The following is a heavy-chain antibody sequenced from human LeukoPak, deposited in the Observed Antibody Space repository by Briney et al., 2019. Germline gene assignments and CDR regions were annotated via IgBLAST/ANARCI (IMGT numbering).Heavy chain of an antibody. J-gene: IGHJ4*02. CDR2: ISYDGSNK. V-gene: IGHV3-30*18. CDR3: AKYEGGGAKHKPPNY. D-gene: IGHD1-26*01. CDR1: GFTFSSYD. Sequence: GGSLRLSCAASGFTFSSYDMHWVRQAPGKGLEWVAVISYDGSNKYYADSVKDRFTISRDNSKNTLYLQMNSLRAEDTAVYYCAKYEGGGAKHKPPNYWGQGTLVTVSS.